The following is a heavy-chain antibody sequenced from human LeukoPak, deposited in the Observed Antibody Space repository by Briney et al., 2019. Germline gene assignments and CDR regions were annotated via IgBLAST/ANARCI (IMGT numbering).Heavy chain of an antibody. D-gene: IGHD4-17*01. Sequence: SETLSLTRTVSGGSISSYYWSWIRQPPGKGLECIVYIYNSGSTNYNPSLKSRVSISVDTSKNQFSLKLSSVTAADTAVYYCARDLPTVTTFPYYYGMDVWGQGTTVTVSS. J-gene: IGHJ6*02. CDR2: IYNSGST. CDR3: ARDLPTVTTFPYYYGMDV. CDR1: GGSISSYY. V-gene: IGHV4-59*01.